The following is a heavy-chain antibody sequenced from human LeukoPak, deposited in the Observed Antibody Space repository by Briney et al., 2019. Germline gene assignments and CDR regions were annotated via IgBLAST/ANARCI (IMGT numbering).Heavy chain of an antibody. V-gene: IGHV4-34*01. J-gene: IGHJ3*02. D-gene: IGHD6-19*01. CDR2: INHSGST. Sequence: SEALSLTCAVYGGSFSGYYWSWIRQPPGKGLEWIGEINHSGSTNYNPSLKSRVTISVDTSKNQFSLKLSSVTAADTAVYYCARPIRAAGSDAFDIWGQGTMVTVSS. CDR3: ARPIRAAGSDAFDI. CDR1: GGSFSGYY.